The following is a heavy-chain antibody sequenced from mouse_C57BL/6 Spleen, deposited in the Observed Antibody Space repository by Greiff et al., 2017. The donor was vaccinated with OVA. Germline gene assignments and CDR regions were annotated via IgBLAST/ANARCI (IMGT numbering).Heavy chain of an antibody. CDR3: TTWGTAY. J-gene: IGHJ3*01. CDR1: GFNIKDDY. V-gene: IGHV14-4*01. CDR2: IDPENGDT. Sequence: EVQLQQSGAELVRPGASVKLSCTASGFNIKDDYMHWVKQRPEQGLEWVGWIDPENGDTEYASKFQGQATITANTSSNTAYLQLSSLTSENTTVYYCTTWGTAYWGQGTLVTVSA.